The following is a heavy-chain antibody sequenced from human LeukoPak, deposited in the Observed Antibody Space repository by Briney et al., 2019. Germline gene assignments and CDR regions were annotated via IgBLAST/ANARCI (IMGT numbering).Heavy chain of an antibody. CDR2: INSDGSTT. CDR3: ARGGPIDY. V-gene: IGHV3-74*01. CDR1: GFTFRSNW. Sequence: PGGSLRLSCADSGFTFRSNWMYWVRHAPGKGLVWVSRINSDGSTTSYVDSVKGRFTISRDNAKSTLYLQMNSLRAEDTAVYYCARGGPIDYWGQGTLVTVSS. J-gene: IGHJ4*02.